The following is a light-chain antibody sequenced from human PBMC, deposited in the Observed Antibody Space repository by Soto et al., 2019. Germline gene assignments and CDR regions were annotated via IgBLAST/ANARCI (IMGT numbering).Light chain of an antibody. J-gene: IGKJ4*01. V-gene: IGKV1-5*03. CDR1: QSIGSE. CDR2: KAS. Sequence: DIKMTQSPSTLSASIGDRVTITCRASQSIGSELACYQQKPGKAPKLLIYKASSLESGVPSTFSGSGSGTEFSLTVSSLQPDDFATYYCLQYDNYPLTFGGGTKVDI. CDR3: LQYDNYPLT.